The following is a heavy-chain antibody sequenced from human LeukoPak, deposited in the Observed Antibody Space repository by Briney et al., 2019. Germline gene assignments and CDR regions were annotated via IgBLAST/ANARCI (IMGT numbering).Heavy chain of an antibody. CDR1: GFTFSSYA. J-gene: IGHJ4*02. D-gene: IGHD7-27*01. V-gene: IGHV3-23*01. Sequence: PGGSLRLSCAASGFTFSSYAMTWVRQAPGKGLEWVSTISGSGGSTYYADSVKGRFTISRDNSKNTLYLQMNRLRAEDTAVYYCAKAKNPAGDPFDYWGQGTLVTVSS. CDR2: ISGSGGST. CDR3: AKAKNPAGDPFDY.